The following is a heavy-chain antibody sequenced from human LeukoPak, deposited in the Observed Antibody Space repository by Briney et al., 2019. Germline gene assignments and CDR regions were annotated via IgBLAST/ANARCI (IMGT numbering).Heavy chain of an antibody. D-gene: IGHD3-3*01. CDR1: GFTFSSYA. CDR2: ISGSGGST. V-gene: IGHV3-23*01. CDR3: ARSNYDFWSGYRNYFDY. J-gene: IGHJ4*02. Sequence: GGSLRLSCAASGFTFSSYAMSWVRQAPGKGLEWVSGISGSGGSTYSADFVKGRFTISRDNSKNMLYLQMNSLRAEDTAVYYCARSNYDFWSGYRNYFDYWGQGTLVTVSS.